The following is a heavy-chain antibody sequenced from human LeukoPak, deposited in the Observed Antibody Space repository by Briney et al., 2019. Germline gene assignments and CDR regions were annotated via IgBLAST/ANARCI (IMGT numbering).Heavy chain of an antibody. Sequence: GGSLRLSCAASGFTFSSYSMNWVRQAPGKGLEWVSYISSSSSTIYYADSVKGRFTISRDNAKNSLYLQMNGLRAEDTAVYYCATVGSGYPRHYYYYYMDVWGKGTTVTVSS. CDR1: GFTFSSYS. V-gene: IGHV3-48*04. CDR2: ISSSSSTI. D-gene: IGHD3-22*01. J-gene: IGHJ6*03. CDR3: ATVGSGYPRHYYYYYMDV.